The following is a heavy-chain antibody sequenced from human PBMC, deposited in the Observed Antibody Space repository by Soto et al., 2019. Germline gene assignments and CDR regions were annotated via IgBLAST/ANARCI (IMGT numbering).Heavy chain of an antibody. CDR1: GGTFSSYA. D-gene: IGHD6-13*01. CDR3: ASVPSDRSSWLIGDNWFGP. V-gene: IGHV1-69*10. CDR2: IIPIFGIA. Sequence: SVKVSCKASGGTFSSYAISWVRQAPAQGLEWMGGIIPIFGIANYAQKFQGRITITADKTTSTAYMELSSLRSEDTAVYYCASVPSDRSSWLIGDNWFGPWGQGTLVTVSS. J-gene: IGHJ5*02.